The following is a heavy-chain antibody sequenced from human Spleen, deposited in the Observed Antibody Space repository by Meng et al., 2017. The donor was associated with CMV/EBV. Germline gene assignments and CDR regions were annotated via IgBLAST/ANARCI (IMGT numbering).Heavy chain of an antibody. D-gene: IGHD3-22*01. CDR3: ARDYSETGGNDY. Sequence: GESLKISCAASGFTFSTSSMNWVRQAPGRGLEWVSSISSGSSYIYYADSVEGRFTISRDNAKNSLYLQMNSLRAEDTAVYYCARDYSETGGNDYWGQGTVVTVSS. J-gene: IGHJ4*02. CDR2: ISSGSSYI. CDR1: GFTFSTSS. V-gene: IGHV3-21*01.